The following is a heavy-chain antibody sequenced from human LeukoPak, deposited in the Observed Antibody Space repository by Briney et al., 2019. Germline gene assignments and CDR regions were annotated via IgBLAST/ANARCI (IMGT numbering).Heavy chain of an antibody. V-gene: IGHV1-2*06. J-gene: IGHJ4*02. D-gene: IGHD3-22*01. Sequence: ASVKVSCEASGYTFTGYYMHWVRQAPGQGLEWMGRINPNSGGTNYAQKFQGRVTMTRDTSISTAYMELSRLRSDDTAVYYCARASYDSSGYRVFDYWGQGTLVTVSS. CDR2: INPNSGGT. CDR3: ARASYDSSGYRVFDY. CDR1: GYTFTGYY.